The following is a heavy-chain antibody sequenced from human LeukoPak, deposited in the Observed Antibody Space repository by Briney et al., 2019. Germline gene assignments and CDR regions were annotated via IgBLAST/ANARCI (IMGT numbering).Heavy chain of an antibody. CDR2: FDPEDGET. J-gene: IGHJ5*02. D-gene: IGHD3-22*01. CDR3: ATVNPTTYYYDSSGYFWFDP. CDR1: GYTLTELS. V-gene: IGHV1-24*01. Sequence: ASVEVSCKVSGYTLTELSMHWVRQAPGKGLEWMGGFDPEDGETIYAQKFQGRVTMTEDTSTDTAYMELSSLRSEDTAVYYCATVNPTTYYYDSSGYFWFDPWGQGTLVTVSS.